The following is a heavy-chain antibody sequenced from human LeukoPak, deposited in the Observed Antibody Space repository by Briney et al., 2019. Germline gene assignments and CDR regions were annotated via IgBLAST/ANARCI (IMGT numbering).Heavy chain of an antibody. CDR2: MYISGST. CDR1: GGSISSYY. CDR3: ARGGPPFSFDY. J-gene: IGHJ4*02. Sequence: SETLSLTCTVSGGSISSYYWSWIRQPAGKGLEWIGRMYISGSTNYNPSLKSRVTMSVDTSKNQFSLKLSSVTAADTAVYYCARGGPPFSFDYWGQGTLVTVSS. V-gene: IGHV4-4*07. D-gene: IGHD3-16*01.